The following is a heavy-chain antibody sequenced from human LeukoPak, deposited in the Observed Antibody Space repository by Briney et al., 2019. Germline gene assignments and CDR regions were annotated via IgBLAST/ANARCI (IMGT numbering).Heavy chain of an antibody. CDR2: ISGSGGST. V-gene: IGHV3-23*01. Sequence: GGSLRLSCAASRFTFSNYAMSWVRQAPGKRLEWVSTISGSGGSTYYADSVKGRFTISRDNSKNTLHLQMNSLRAEDTAVYYCAKSAYYDSSGFYREYYFDYWGQGTLVTVSS. D-gene: IGHD3-22*01. CDR3: AKSAYYDSSGFYREYYFDY. CDR1: RFTFSNYA. J-gene: IGHJ4*02.